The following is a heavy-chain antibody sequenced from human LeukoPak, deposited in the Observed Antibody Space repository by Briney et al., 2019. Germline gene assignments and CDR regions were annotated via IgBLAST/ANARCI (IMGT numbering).Heavy chain of an antibody. CDR1: AFTFSFYE. CDR2: IGSSGGSR. V-gene: IGHV3-48*03. CDR3: AREDGDAFDI. D-gene: IGHD5-24*01. Sequence: GGSLRLSCPASAFTFSFYEMGWVRRAPGKWLGWVSYIGSSGGSRYYADSVKGRFTSSRDNAKNSLYLQMNSLRVEDTAVYYCAREDGDAFDIWGQGTMVSVSS. J-gene: IGHJ3*02.